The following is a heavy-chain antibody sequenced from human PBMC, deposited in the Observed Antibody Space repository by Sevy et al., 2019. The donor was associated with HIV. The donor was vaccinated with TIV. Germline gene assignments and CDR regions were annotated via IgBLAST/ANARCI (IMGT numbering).Heavy chain of an antibody. D-gene: IGHD6-13*01. CDR3: ARHRNSLDIAAAGNWFDP. Sequence: SETLSLTCTVSGGSISSGTYYWGWIRRPPGKGLEWIGTIYYSGSTYYNSSLKSRVTISVDTSKNQFSLKLSSVTAADTAVYYCARHRNSLDIAAAGNWFDPWGQGTLVTDSS. CDR1: GGSISSGTYY. CDR2: IYYSGST. V-gene: IGHV4-39*01. J-gene: IGHJ5*02.